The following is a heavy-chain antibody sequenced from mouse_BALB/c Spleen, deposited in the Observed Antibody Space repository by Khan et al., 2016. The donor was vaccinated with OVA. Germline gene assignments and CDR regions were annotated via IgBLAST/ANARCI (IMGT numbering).Heavy chain of an antibody. CDR3: ARSTYSYAFAY. V-gene: IGHV3-8*02. J-gene: IGHJ3*01. Sequence: EVQLQESGPSLVKPSQTLSLTCSVTGDSITSGYWSWIRKFPGNKLEHMGYMIYSGNTYYNPSLKSRISITRHTSKNQYYLQLNSVTTEDTATYXCARSTYSYAFAYWGQGTLVTVSA. D-gene: IGHD2-12*01. CDR2: MIYSGNT. CDR1: GDSITSGY.